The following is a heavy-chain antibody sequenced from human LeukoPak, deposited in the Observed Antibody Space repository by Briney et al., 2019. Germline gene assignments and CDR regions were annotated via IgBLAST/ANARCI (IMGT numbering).Heavy chain of an antibody. V-gene: IGHV1-2*02. CDR2: LNPQNGDT. CDR3: ARDLRIFKAGDSWYFFDY. CDR1: KYAFIDYY. D-gene: IGHD6-13*01. J-gene: IGHJ4*02. Sequence: ASVKVSCKASKYAFIDYYLHWLRQAPGQGLEWVGWLNPQNGDTLYSQKFRGRVTMTRNTSINTAYMEVSRLESDDTAVYYCARDLRIFKAGDSWYFFDYWGQGTPVTVSS.